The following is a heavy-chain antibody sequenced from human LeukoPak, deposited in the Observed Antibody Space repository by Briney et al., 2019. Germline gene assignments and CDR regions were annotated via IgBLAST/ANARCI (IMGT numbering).Heavy chain of an antibody. CDR1: GFTFSSYS. V-gene: IGHV3-30*18. J-gene: IGHJ6*02. Sequence: QAGGSLRLSCAASGFTFSSYSMNWVRQAPGKGLEWVAVISDDGYNKYYADSVKGRFTISRDDSKNTVFLQMNSLRAEDTALYYCANCRRDGYNPWYYGMDVWGQGTTVTVSS. D-gene: IGHD5-24*01. CDR3: ANCRRDGYNPWYYGMDV. CDR2: ISDDGYNK.